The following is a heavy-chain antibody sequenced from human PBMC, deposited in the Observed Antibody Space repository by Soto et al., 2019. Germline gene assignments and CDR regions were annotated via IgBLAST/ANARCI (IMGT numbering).Heavy chain of an antibody. CDR3: AREGDCSGGSCYSDY. CDR1: GFTVSSTY. J-gene: IGHJ4*02. CDR2: IYGGTST. V-gene: IGHV3-66*01. Sequence: GGSLRLSCAASGFTVSSTYMSWVRQAPGKGLEWVSVIYGGTSTYYADSVKGRFTISRDNSKNTLYLQMNRLRAEDTALYYCAREGDCSGGSCYSDYWGQGSLVTVSS. D-gene: IGHD2-15*01.